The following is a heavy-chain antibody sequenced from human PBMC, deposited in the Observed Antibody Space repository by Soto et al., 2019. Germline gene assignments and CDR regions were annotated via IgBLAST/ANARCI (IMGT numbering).Heavy chain of an antibody. J-gene: IGHJ6*02. CDR3: TTNFYSDHGMDV. CDR2: IKSRSDGGTT. Sequence: EVQLVESGGGLVKPGGSLTLSCAASGITFSKAWMSWVRQSPGKGLEWVGRIKSRSDGGTTAYAAPVKGRFTISRDDSKVTLWLQMNSLKTEDTAVYYCTTNFYSDHGMDVWGQGTTVTVSS. D-gene: IGHD4-17*01. CDR1: GITFSKAW. V-gene: IGHV3-15*01.